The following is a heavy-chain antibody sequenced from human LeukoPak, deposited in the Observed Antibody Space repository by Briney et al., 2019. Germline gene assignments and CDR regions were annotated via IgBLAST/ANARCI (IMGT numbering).Heavy chain of an antibody. CDR3: ARQYYYYYDMDV. Sequence: PSETLSLTCTVSGGSISNHYWSWIRQPPGKGLEWIGYISYSGSTNYNPSLKSRVTISVDTSKNQFSLKLSSVTAADTAVYYCARQYYYYYDMDVWGQGTTVTVSS. CDR1: GGSISNHY. J-gene: IGHJ6*02. CDR2: ISYSGST. V-gene: IGHV4-59*08.